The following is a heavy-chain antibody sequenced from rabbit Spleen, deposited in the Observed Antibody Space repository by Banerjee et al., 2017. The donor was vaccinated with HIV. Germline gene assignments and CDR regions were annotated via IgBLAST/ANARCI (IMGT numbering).Heavy chain of an antibody. CDR3: ARDTGTSFSTYGMDL. V-gene: IGHV1S45*01. CDR2: IYVDSSSST. D-gene: IGHD8-1*01. CDR1: GVSLNDKDV. Sequence: QEQLEESGGGLVKPEGSLTLTCKASGVSLNDKDVMCWVRQAPGKGLELIGCIYVDSSSSTWYATWAEGRFTISKTSSTTVTLQMTSLTVADTATYFCARDTGTSFSTYGMDLWGPGTLVTVS. J-gene: IGHJ6*01.